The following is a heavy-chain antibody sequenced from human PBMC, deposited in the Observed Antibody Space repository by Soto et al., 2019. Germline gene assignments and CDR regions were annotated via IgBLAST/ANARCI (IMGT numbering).Heavy chain of an antibody. CDR1: GGSISSGGYY. CDR2: IYYSGST. J-gene: IGHJ4*02. Sequence: KPSETLSLTRTVSGGSISSGGYYWSWIRQHPGKGLEWIGYIYYSGSTYYNPSLKSRVTISVDTSKNQFSLKLSSVTAADTAVYYCARGWAYYGSGSPHGFDYWGQGTLVTVSS. D-gene: IGHD3-10*01. CDR3: ARGWAYYGSGSPHGFDY. V-gene: IGHV4-31*03.